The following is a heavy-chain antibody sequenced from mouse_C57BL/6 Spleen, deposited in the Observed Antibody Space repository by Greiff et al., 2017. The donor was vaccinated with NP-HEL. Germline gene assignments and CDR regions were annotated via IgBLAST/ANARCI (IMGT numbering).Heavy chain of an antibody. D-gene: IGHD2-3*01. Sequence: EVQLQQSGPVLVKPGASVKMSCKASGYTFTDYYMNWVKQSHGKSLEWIGVINPYNGGTSYNQKFKGKATLTVDKSSSTAYMGLNSLTSEDSAVYYCARDGSHYFDYWGQGTTLTVSS. CDR1: GYTFTDYY. CDR3: ARDGSHYFDY. CDR2: INPYNGGT. J-gene: IGHJ2*01. V-gene: IGHV1-19*01.